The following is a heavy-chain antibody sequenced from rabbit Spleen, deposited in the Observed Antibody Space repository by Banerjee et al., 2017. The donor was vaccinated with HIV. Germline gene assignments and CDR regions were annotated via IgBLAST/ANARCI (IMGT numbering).Heavy chain of an antibody. CDR1: GLDLSSSHW. D-gene: IGHD4-2*01. Sequence: QQQLEESGGGLVKPGGTLTLTCKASGLDLSSSHWICWVRQAPGKGLEWIACIDVVKSGSTYYATWAKGRFTISKTSSTTVTLQMTSLTAADTASYFCARDSAGREDFNLWGPGTLVTVS. J-gene: IGHJ4*01. V-gene: IGHV1S45*01. CDR2: IDVVKSGST. CDR3: ARDSAGREDFNL.